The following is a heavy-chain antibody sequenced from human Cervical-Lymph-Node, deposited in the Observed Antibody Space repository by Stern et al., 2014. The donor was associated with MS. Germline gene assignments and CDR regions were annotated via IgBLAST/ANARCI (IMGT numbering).Heavy chain of an antibody. Sequence: EDQLVESGGGLVKPGGSLRLSCAASGFTFSSYTMNWVRQAPGKGLEWVSSISSSSRNIYYADSVKGRITISRDNAKNSLFLQMNSLRAEDTAVYYCARGYGGDYWYFDLWGRGTLVTVSS. CDR2: ISSSSRNI. D-gene: IGHD4-23*01. V-gene: IGHV3-21*01. CDR3: ARGYGGDYWYFDL. J-gene: IGHJ2*01. CDR1: GFTFSSYT.